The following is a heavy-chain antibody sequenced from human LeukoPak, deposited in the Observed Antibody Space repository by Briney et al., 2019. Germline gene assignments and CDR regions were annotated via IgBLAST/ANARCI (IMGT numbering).Heavy chain of an antibody. J-gene: IGHJ3*02. Sequence: ASVKVSCKASGYTFTSYDINWVRQATGQGLEWMGWMNPNSGNTGYAQKFQGRVTMTRNTSISTAYMELSSLRSEDTAVYYCASSLAARPFLDAFDIWGQGTMVTVSS. CDR2: MNPNSGNT. CDR3: ASSLAARPFLDAFDI. CDR1: GYTFTSYD. D-gene: IGHD6-6*01. V-gene: IGHV1-8*01.